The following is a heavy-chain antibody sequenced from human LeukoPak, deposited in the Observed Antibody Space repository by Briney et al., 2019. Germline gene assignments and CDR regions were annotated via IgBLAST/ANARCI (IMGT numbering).Heavy chain of an antibody. D-gene: IGHD3-10*01. CDR2: ISGSGGST. CDR3: AKDLVPGVRGVTNYFDY. V-gene: IGHV3-23*01. CDR1: GFTFSSYA. Sequence: PGGSLRLSCAASGFTFSSYAMSWVRQAPGEGLEWVSAISGSGGSTYYADSVKGRFTISRDNSKNTLSLQMNSLRAEDTAVYYCAKDLVPGVRGVTNYFDYWGQGTLVTVSS. J-gene: IGHJ4*02.